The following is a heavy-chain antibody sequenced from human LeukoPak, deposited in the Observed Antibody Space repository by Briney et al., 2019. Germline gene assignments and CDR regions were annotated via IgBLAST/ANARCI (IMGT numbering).Heavy chain of an antibody. V-gene: IGHV3-74*01. CDR3: ARDRYSGSYSDY. J-gene: IGHJ4*02. D-gene: IGHD1-26*01. CDR1: GFIFSSYW. CDR2: INSDGSST. Sequence: GGSLRLSCAASGFIFSSYWMHWVRQAPGRGLVWVSRINSDGSSTSYADSVKGRFTISRDNAKNTLYLQMNSLRAEDTAVYYCARDRYSGSYSDYWGQGTLVTVSS.